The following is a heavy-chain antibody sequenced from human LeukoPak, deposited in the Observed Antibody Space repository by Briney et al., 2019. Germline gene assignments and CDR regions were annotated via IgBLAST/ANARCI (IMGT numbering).Heavy chain of an antibody. V-gene: IGHV3-21*01. D-gene: IGHD1-1*01. Sequence: GGSLRLSCAASGFTFSSYSMNWVRQAPGKGLEWVSSISSSSSYIYYADSVKGRFTISRDNAKNSLYLQMNSLRAEDTAVYYCARETGTTNCIGYWGQGTLVTVSS. CDR2: ISSSSSYI. CDR3: ARETGTTNCIGY. J-gene: IGHJ4*02. CDR1: GFTFSSYS.